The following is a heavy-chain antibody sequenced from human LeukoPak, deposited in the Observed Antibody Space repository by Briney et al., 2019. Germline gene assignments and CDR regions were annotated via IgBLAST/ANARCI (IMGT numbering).Heavy chain of an antibody. CDR3: AKDQVDYYDSSGLDY. V-gene: IGHV3-30*02. D-gene: IGHD3-22*01. CDR2: IRYDGSNK. Sequence: GGSLRLSCAASGFTFSSYGMHWVRQAPGKGLEWVAFIRYDGSNKYYADSVKGRFTISRDNSKNTLYLQMNSLRAEDTAVYYCAKDQVDYYDSSGLDYWGQGTLVTVSS. CDR1: GFTFSSYG. J-gene: IGHJ4*02.